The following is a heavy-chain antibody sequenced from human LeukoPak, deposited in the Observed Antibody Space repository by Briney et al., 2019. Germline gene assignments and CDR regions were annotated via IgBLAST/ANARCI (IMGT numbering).Heavy chain of an antibody. CDR3: AKQGPYCSSTSCSSGHFDY. V-gene: IGHV3-33*06. CDR1: GLTFSSYG. Sequence: PGRSLRLSCAASGLTFSSYGMHWVRQAPGKGLEWVAVIWYDGSNKYYADSVKGRFTISRDNSKNTLYLQMNSLRAEDTAVYYCAKQGPYCSSTSCSSGHFDYWGQGTLVTVSS. D-gene: IGHD2-2*01. J-gene: IGHJ4*02. CDR2: IWYDGSNK.